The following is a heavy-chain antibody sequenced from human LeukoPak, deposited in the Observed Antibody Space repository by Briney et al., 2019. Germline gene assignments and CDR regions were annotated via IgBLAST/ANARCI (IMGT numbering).Heavy chain of an antibody. J-gene: IGHJ5*01. D-gene: IGHD2/OR15-2a*01. CDR1: GFTFRDYS. V-gene: IGHV3-7*01. CDR2: INGDGTEE. Sequence: GGSLRLSCGASGFTFRDYSMSWVRQAPGKGLEWVANINGDGTEEHYVDSVKGRFTISRDNAKSSVSLQIRSLRAEDTAVYYCARPGFYDTGRSWHDSWGQGTLVTVSS. CDR3: ARPGFYDTGRSWHDS.